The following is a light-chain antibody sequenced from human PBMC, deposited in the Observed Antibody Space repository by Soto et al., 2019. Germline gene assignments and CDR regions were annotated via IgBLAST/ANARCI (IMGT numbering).Light chain of an antibody. Sequence: DIQMTQSPSTLSASVGDRVTITCRASQSISSWLAWYQQKPGKAPKLLIYKASNLESGVPSRFSCSGSGTEFTLTISSLQPDDFATYYCQQYNSYSVTFGQGTRLEIK. V-gene: IGKV1-5*03. CDR3: QQYNSYSVT. CDR1: QSISSW. J-gene: IGKJ5*01. CDR2: KAS.